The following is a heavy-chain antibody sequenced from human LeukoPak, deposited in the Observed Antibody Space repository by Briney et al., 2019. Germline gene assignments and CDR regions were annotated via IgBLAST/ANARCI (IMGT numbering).Heavy chain of an antibody. CDR2: INHSGST. Sequence: SETLSLTCAVYGGSFSGYYWSWIRQPPGKGLEWIGEINHSGSTNYNPSLKSRVTISVDTSKNQFSLKLSSVTAADTAVYYCARTVVVVVAATRYFDYWGQGTLVTVSS. V-gene: IGHV4-34*01. D-gene: IGHD2-15*01. CDR3: ARTVVVVVAATRYFDY. J-gene: IGHJ4*02. CDR1: GGSFSGYY.